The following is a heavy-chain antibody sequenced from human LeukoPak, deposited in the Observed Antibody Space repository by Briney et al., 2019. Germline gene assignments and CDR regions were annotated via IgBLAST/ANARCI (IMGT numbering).Heavy chain of an antibody. CDR2: ISSSGSTI. CDR3: ARVGWGNTVTRPEDY. J-gene: IGHJ4*02. CDR1: GFTFSSYW. D-gene: IGHD4-17*01. V-gene: IGHV3-11*01. Sequence: GGSLRLSCAASGFTFSSYWMSWIRQAPGKGLEWVSYISSSGSTIYYADSVKGRFTISRDNAKNSLYLQMNSLRAEDTAVYYCARVGWGNTVTRPEDYWGQGTLVTVSS.